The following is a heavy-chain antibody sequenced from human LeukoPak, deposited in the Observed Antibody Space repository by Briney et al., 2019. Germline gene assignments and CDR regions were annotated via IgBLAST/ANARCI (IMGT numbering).Heavy chain of an antibody. Sequence: SETLSLTCTVSGGSISGYHWSWIRQPPGKGLEWIGYIYYSGNTNYNPSLKSRVTISVDTSKNQFSLKLGSVTAADTAVYYCARLSYSNGWSYFDYWGQGTLVTVSS. J-gene: IGHJ4*02. CDR3: ARLSYSNGWSYFDY. CDR2: IYYSGNT. V-gene: IGHV4-59*01. D-gene: IGHD6-19*01. CDR1: GGSISGYH.